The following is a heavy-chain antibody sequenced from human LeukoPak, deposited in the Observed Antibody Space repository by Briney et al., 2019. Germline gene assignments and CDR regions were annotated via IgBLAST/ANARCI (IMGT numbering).Heavy chain of an antibody. V-gene: IGHV4-38-2*02. CDR3: ARDLSVTAKFDY. J-gene: IGHJ4*02. CDR1: GYSISSGSS. D-gene: IGHD5-18*01. CDR2: IFHSGTT. Sequence: SETLSLTCAVSGYSISSGSSWGWIRQPPGKGLEWIGSIFHSGTTYHNPSLKSRVTISVDTSKNQVSLKLSSVTAADTAVYYCARDLSVTAKFDYWGQGTLVTVSS.